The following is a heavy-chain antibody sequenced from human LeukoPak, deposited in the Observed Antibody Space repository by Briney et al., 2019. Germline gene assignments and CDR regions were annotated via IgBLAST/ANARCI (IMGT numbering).Heavy chain of an antibody. CDR1: GGSISSYS. D-gene: IGHD2-2*01. J-gene: IGHJ6*02. CDR2: GYHTGST. V-gene: IGHV4-59*12. Sequence: SETLSLTCTVSGGSISSYSWSWIRQPPGKGLQLVGYGYHTGSTNYNPSLKNRVTISLDTSKNQFSLKLSSVTAADTAVYYCARGGYCSSTSCSYYGMDVWGQGTTVTVSS. CDR3: ARGGYCSSTSCSYYGMDV.